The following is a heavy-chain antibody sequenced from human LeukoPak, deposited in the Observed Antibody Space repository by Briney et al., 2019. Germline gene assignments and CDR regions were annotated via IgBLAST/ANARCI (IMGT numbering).Heavy chain of an antibody. CDR2: INSDGSST. D-gene: IGHD2-2*01. Sequence: PGRSLRLSCAASGFTFSSYWMHWVRQAPGKGLVWVSRINSDGSSTSYADSVKGRFTISRDNAKNTLYLQMNSLRAEDTAVYYCARYDQLPPYYYYMDVWGKGTTVTVSS. J-gene: IGHJ6*03. V-gene: IGHV3-74*01. CDR3: ARYDQLPPYYYYMDV. CDR1: GFTFSSYW.